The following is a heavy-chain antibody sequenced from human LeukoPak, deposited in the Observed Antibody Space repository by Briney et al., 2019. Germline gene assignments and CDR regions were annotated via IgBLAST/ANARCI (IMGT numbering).Heavy chain of an antibody. Sequence: GESLKISCKGSGYTFTRYWIAWVRQMPGKGLERMGIIHPGDSDTRYSPSFQGQVTISADKSVSTAYVQWSSLRASDTAMYYCARRDCGGDCYSQSWLDPWGQGTLVTVSS. CDR1: GYTFTRYW. CDR2: IHPGDSDT. CDR3: ARRDCGGDCYSQSWLDP. V-gene: IGHV5-51*01. J-gene: IGHJ5*02. D-gene: IGHD2-21*02.